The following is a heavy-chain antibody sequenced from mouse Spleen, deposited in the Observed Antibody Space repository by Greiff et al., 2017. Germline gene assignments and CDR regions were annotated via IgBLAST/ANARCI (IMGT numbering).Heavy chain of an antibody. CDR3: ARGQGYDGYYVGY. J-gene: IGHJ2*01. D-gene: IGHD2-3*01. CDR1: GFTFSDYG. V-gene: IGHV5-17*01. CDR2: ISSGSSTI. Sequence: EVQGVESGGGLVKPGGSLKLSCAASGFTFSDYGMHWVRQAPEKGLEWVAYISSGSSTIYYADTVKGRFTISRDNAKNTLFLQMTSLRSEDTAMYYCARGQGYDGYYVGYWGQGTTLTVSS.